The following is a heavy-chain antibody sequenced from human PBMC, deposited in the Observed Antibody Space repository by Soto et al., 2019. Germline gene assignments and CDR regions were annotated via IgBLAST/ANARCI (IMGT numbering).Heavy chain of an antibody. D-gene: IGHD3-10*01. J-gene: IGHJ4*02. CDR3: ARGSRAVRSSFSAF. V-gene: IGHV4-59*02. CDR1: GDGVSNSV. CDR2: VHESGST. Sequence: LTCTVSGDGVSNSVGTGLRKTTGRGLEWIGCVHESGSTDYNPSLRGRVIISRHTSKSQFSLSLRSATAADTAIFYRARGSRAVRSSFSAFWGQGTPVPVFS.